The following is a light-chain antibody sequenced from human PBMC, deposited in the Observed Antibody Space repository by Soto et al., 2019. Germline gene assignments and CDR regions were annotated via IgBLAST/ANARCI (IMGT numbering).Light chain of an antibody. CDR1: QSVTSTY. Sequence: IVLAQSPCTLSLSPGERATLSCRASQSVTSTYLSWYQQKPGQAPRLLFYAASSRAMGVPDRFTGSGSGTDFTLTINRLEPEDFAVYYCQHYGRSPTFGPGTKVDIK. V-gene: IGKV3-20*01. J-gene: IGKJ1*01. CDR2: AAS. CDR3: QHYGRSPT.